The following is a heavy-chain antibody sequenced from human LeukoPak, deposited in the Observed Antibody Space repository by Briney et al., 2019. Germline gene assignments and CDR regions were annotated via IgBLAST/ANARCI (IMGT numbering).Heavy chain of an antibody. CDR1: GFTVSSNY. Sequence: GGSLRLSCAASGFTVSSNYMSWVRQAPGKGLEWVSVIYSGGSTYYADSVEGRFSISRDNSNNTVYLQMNSLRAEDTAVYYCAREKGRQYGGGNNYFDSWGQGTLVTVSS. CDR2: IYSGGST. CDR3: AREKGRQYGGGNNYFDS. D-gene: IGHD4-23*01. V-gene: IGHV3-53*01. J-gene: IGHJ5*01.